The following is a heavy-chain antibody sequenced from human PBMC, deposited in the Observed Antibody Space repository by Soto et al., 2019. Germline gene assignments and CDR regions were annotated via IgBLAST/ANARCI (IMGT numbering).Heavy chain of an antibody. J-gene: IGHJ3*01. Sequence: QVQLVQSGAEVRRPGTSVMVSCKTSGYTFTDYDINWVRQATGQGLEWMGWMNPNSGNTGYAQKFQGRVSMTRNPATSTAYMELSSLRSDDTAIYYCARDSSTTNPVWGQGTMVTVSS. CDR2: MNPNSGNT. CDR1: GYTFTDYD. V-gene: IGHV1-8*01. CDR3: ARDSSTTNPV. D-gene: IGHD2-2*01.